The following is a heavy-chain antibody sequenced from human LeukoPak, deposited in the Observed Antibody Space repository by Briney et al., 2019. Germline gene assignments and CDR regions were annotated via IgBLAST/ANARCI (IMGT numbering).Heavy chain of an antibody. Sequence: GSLRLSCTASGFTFGDYAMSWFRQAPGEGLEWGGFIRSKAYGGTTEYAASVKGRFTISRDDSKSIAYLQMNSLKTEDTAVYYCTRDLGHIVGATDPFDYWGQGTLVTVSS. CDR2: IRSKAYGGTT. V-gene: IGHV3-49*03. CDR3: TRDLGHIVGATDPFDY. CDR1: GFTFGDYA. J-gene: IGHJ4*02. D-gene: IGHD1-26*01.